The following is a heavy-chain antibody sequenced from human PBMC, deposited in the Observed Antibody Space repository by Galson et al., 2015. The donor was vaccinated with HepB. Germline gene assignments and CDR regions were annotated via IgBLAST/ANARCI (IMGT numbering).Heavy chain of an antibody. V-gene: IGHV4-34*01. Sequence: LSLTCGVSSGSFTNYDWNWVRQAPGKGPEWIGEVNRGGSANHNPPRQSRVTITRDTSKSQFSLRLSSITAADTAMYYCVAGPFGPRFQFWYSPVYLQHWGRGTQVIVSS. CDR3: VAGPFGPRFQFWYSPVYLQH. CDR2: VNRGGSA. D-gene: IGHD2-21*01. CDR1: SGSFTNYD. J-gene: IGHJ1*01.